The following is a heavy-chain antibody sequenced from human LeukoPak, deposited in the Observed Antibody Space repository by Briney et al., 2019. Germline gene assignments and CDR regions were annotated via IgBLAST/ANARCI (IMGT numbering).Heavy chain of an antibody. V-gene: IGHV1-58*02. CDR1: GFTFTMSA. Sequence: SVKVFCKASGFTFTMSAMQWVRQARGQRLEWIGWIVVGSANTYYAQRFQERVTITRDMSTSTAYMELSGLRSEDTAVYYCAADPVTARKFDYWGQGTLVTVSS. J-gene: IGHJ4*02. D-gene: IGHD6-6*01. CDR3: AADPVTARKFDY. CDR2: IVVGSANT.